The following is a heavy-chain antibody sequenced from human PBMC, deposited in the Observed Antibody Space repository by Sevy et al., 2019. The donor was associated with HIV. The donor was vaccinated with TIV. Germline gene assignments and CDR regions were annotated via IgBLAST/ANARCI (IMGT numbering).Heavy chain of an antibody. CDR3: ARDPAIAAAVTFDN. CDR2: LSSSSKYI. V-gene: IGHV3-21*06. D-gene: IGHD6-13*01. CDR1: GFIFSSYS. Sequence: GGSLRLSCAASGFIFSSYSINWVRQAPGKGLEWVSSLSSSSKYIYYADSVKGRFTISRDNAKNSLYLQMNSLRADDTAVYYCARDPAIAAAVTFDNWGQGTLVTVSS. J-gene: IGHJ4*02.